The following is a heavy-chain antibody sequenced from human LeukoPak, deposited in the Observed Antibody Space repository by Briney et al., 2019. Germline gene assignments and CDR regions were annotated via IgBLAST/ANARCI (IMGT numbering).Heavy chain of an antibody. D-gene: IGHD2-2*02. CDR1: GFTFSSYG. CDR3: AKVYCSSTSCYTFDY. J-gene: IGHJ4*02. V-gene: IGHV3-30*02. CDR2: IRYDGSNK. Sequence: PGGSLRLSCAASGFTFSSYGMHWVRQAPGKGLEWVAFIRYDGSNKYYADSVKGRFTISRDNSKNTLYLQMNSLRAEDTAVYYCAKVYCSSTSCYTFDYWAREPWSPSPQ.